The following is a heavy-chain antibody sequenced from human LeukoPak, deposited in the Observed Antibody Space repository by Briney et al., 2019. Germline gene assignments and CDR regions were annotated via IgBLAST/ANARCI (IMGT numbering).Heavy chain of an antibody. Sequence: SETLSLTCTVSGSSISSHYWSWIRQPPGKGLEWIGYLYSSGSTDYNPSLKSRVTMSLDTSKNQFSLKLSSVTAADTAVYYCARGVYIAAAQYGYWGQGTLVTVSS. CDR3: ARGVYIAAAQYGY. CDR2: LYSSGST. D-gene: IGHD6-13*01. CDR1: GSSISSHY. J-gene: IGHJ4*02. V-gene: IGHV4-59*08.